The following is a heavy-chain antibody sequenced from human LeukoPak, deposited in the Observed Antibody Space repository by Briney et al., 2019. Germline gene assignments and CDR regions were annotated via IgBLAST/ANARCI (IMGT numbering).Heavy chain of an antibody. D-gene: IGHD2-15*01. J-gene: IGHJ4*02. V-gene: IGHV4-30-2*01. Sequence: SQTLSLTCAVSGGSISSGGYSWSWIRQPPGKGLEWIGYIYHSGSTYYNPSLKSRVTISVDRSKNQFSLKLSSVTAADTAVYYCARGKSGSLVYWGQGTLVTVSS. CDR2: IYHSGST. CDR1: GGSISSGGYS. CDR3: ARGKSGSLVY.